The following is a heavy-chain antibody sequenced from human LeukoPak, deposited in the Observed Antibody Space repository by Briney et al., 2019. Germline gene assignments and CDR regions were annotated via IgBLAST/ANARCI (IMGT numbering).Heavy chain of an antibody. D-gene: IGHD3-10*01. V-gene: IGHV4-39*07. Sequence: SETLSLTCTVFGGFISSSSYYWGWIRQPPGKGLEWIGTIDYSGDTYYNPSLKSRVTISVDTSKNQFSLKLTSVTAADTAVYYCARAPLGARDGPFDIWGQGTMVTVSS. CDR1: GGFISSSSYY. CDR2: IDYSGDT. J-gene: IGHJ3*02. CDR3: ARAPLGARDGPFDI.